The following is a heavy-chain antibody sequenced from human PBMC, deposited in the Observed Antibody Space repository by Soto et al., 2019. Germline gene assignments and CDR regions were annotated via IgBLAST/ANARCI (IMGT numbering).Heavy chain of an antibody. Sequence: VQLVETGGALIQPGGSLRLSCAASGFTVTSNYMTWVRQAPGKGLEWVSIIYSGGSTYYADSVKGRFTISRDNSKNRLYLQMNSLRAEDTAVYYCARVVYYGSGSYPFDYWGQGTLVTVSS. D-gene: IGHD3-10*01. CDR1: GFTVTSNY. CDR3: ARVVYYGSGSYPFDY. J-gene: IGHJ4*02. CDR2: IYSGGST. V-gene: IGHV3-53*02.